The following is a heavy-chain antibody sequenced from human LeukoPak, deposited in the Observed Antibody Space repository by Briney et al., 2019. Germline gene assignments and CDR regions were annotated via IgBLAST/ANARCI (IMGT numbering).Heavy chain of an antibody. D-gene: IGHD3-10*01. V-gene: IGHV1-58*01. CDR2: IVVGSGNT. CDR1: GFTFTSSA. J-gene: IGHJ4*02. Sequence: SVKVSCKASGFTFTSSAVQWVRQARGQRLEWIGWIVVGSGNTNYAQKFQERVTITRDMSTSTAYMELSSLRSEDTAVYYCAAENGSGSYYGNYWDQGTLVTVSS. CDR3: AAENGSGSYYGNY.